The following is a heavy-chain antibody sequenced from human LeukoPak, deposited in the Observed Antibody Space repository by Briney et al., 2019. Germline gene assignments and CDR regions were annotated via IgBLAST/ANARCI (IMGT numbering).Heavy chain of an antibody. J-gene: IGHJ6*03. CDR2: VDPEDGET. D-gene: IGHD6-13*01. Sequence: ASVKVSCKASGYTFTDYYMHWVQQAPGKGLEWMGLVDPEDGETIYAEKFQGRVIITADTSTDTAYMELSSLRSEDTAVYYCATGLVRRGYYYYYMDVWGKGTTVTVSS. V-gene: IGHV1-69-2*01. CDR1: GYTFTDYY. CDR3: ATGLVRRGYYYYYMDV.